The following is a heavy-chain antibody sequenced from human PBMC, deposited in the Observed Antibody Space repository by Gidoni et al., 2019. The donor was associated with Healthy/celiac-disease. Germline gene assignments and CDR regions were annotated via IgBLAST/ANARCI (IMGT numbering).Heavy chain of an antibody. CDR3: ARGGVGATINFDY. CDR2: LNHSGST. V-gene: IGHV4-34*01. CDR1: GGSFSGYY. D-gene: IGHD1-26*01. Sequence: QVQLQQWGAGPLKPSETRSLTCAVDGGSFSGYYWRWIRQPPGKGLEWIGALNHSGSTNYNPSLKSRVTISVDTSKNQFSLKLSSVTAADTAVYYCARGGVGATINFDYWGQGTLVTVSS. J-gene: IGHJ4*02.